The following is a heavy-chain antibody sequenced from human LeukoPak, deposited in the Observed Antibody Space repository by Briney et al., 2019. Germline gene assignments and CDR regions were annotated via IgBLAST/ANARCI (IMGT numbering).Heavy chain of an antibody. D-gene: IGHD6-19*01. CDR3: ARRSGWYYWSFDY. V-gene: IGHV4-39*01. CDR2: IYYSGST. CDR1: GGSISSSSYY. J-gene: IGHJ4*02. Sequence: PSETLSLTCTVSGGSISSSSYYWGWIRQPPGKGLEWIGSIYYSGSTYYNPSLKSRVTISVDTSKNQFSLKLSSVTAADTAVYYCARRSGWYYWSFDYWGQGTLVTVSS.